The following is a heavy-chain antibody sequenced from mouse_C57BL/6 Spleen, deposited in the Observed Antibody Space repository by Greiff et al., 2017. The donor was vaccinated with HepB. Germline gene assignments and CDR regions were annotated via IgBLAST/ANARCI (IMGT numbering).Heavy chain of an antibody. CDR2: IDPSDSYT. D-gene: IGHD1-1*01. CDR3: ARWDYYGSSLFAY. Sequence: QVQLQQPGAELVKPGASVKLSCKASGYTFTSYWMQWVKQRPGQGLEWIGEIDPSDSYTNYNQKFKGKATLTLDTSSSTAYMQLSSLTSEDSAVYYCARWDYYGSSLFAYWGQGTLVTVSA. J-gene: IGHJ3*01. V-gene: IGHV1-50*01. CDR1: GYTFTSYW.